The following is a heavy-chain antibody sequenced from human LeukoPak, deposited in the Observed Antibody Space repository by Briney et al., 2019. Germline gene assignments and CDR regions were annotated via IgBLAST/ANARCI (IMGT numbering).Heavy chain of an antibody. CDR3: AGYEVAATGEYYYYALDV. Sequence: GESLKISCKGSGCRFTSYWIGWVRQMPGKGLEWMGIIYPGDSDARYSPSFQGQVTISADKSISTAYLQWNSLKASDTAMYYRAGYEVAATGEYYYYALDVWGQGTTVTVSS. CDR1: GCRFTSYW. D-gene: IGHD2-15*01. V-gene: IGHV5-51*01. J-gene: IGHJ6*02. CDR2: IYPGDSDA.